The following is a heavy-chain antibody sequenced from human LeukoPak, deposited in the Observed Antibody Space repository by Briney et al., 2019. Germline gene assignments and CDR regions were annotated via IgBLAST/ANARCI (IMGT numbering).Heavy chain of an antibody. Sequence: PSETLSLTCAVSGGSISSGGYSWSWIRQPPGKGLEWIGYIYHSGSTYYNPSLKSRVTISVDRSKNQFSLKLSSVTAADTAVYYCAVDYVGHAFDIWGQGTMVTVSS. D-gene: IGHD4-23*01. CDR3: AVDYVGHAFDI. V-gene: IGHV4-30-2*01. CDR2: IYHSGST. CDR1: GGSISSGGYS. J-gene: IGHJ3*02.